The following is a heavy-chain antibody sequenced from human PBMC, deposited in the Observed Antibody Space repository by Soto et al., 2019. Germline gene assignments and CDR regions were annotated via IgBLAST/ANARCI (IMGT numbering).Heavy chain of an antibody. CDR2: ISGSGDRT. CDR1: GFTFSTYA. CDR3: AKDGAYSSSSLSYFDY. V-gene: IGHV3-23*01. D-gene: IGHD6-6*01. J-gene: IGHJ4*02. Sequence: EVQLLESGGGLVQPGGSLRLSCAASGFTFSTYAMNWVRQAPGKGLEWVSAISGSGDRTYYADSVRGRFTISKDSSKKTMYLKMNSLRAEETAVYYCAKDGAYSSSSLSYFDYWGQGTLVTVSS.